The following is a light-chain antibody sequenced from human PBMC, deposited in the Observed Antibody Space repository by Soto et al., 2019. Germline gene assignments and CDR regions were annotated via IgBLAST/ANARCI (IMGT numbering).Light chain of an antibody. Sequence: ENVLTQSPATLSLSPGERATLSFRSSHSFSTYVAWYQQKPGQAPRLLVYDASNRATGIPARFSGSASGTDFTLTISSLEPEDFAVYYCQQRTDWPPMFTFGQGTRLDIK. V-gene: IGKV3-11*01. CDR3: QQRTDWPPMFT. J-gene: IGKJ5*01. CDR2: DAS. CDR1: HSFSTY.